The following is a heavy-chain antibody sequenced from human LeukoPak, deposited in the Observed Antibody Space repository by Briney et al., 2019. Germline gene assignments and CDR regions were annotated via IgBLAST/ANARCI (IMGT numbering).Heavy chain of an antibody. Sequence: ASVKVSCKASGYTFTGYYMHWVRQAPGQGLEWMGWINPNSGGTNYAQKFQGRVTMTRDTSIRTAYMELSRLRSDDTAVYYCARDPESIAAAGTGFDPWGQGTLVTVSS. CDR1: GYTFTGYY. J-gene: IGHJ5*02. CDR3: ARDPESIAAAGTGFDP. CDR2: INPNSGGT. V-gene: IGHV1-2*02. D-gene: IGHD6-13*01.